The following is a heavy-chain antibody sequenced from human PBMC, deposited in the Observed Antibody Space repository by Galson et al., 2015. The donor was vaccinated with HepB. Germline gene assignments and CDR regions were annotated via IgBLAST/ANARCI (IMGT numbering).Heavy chain of an antibody. CDR3: ARVLYDSSGYYFDY. Sequence: PALVKPTQTLTPTCTFSGFSLSTSGVGVGWIRQPPGKALEWLALIYWDDDKRYSPSLKSRLTITKDTSKNQVVLTMTNMDPVDTATYYCARVLYDSSGYYFDYWGQGTLVTVSS. J-gene: IGHJ4*02. D-gene: IGHD3-22*01. CDR2: IYWDDDK. CDR1: GFSLSTSGVG. V-gene: IGHV2-5*02.